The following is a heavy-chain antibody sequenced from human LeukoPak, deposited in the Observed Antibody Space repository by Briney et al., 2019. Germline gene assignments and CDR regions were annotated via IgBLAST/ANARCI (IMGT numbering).Heavy chain of an antibody. D-gene: IGHD3-22*01. J-gene: IGHJ3*02. CDR1: GYSISSGYY. CDR2: IYYSGST. CDR3: ATRISGYYGDDAFDI. V-gene: IGHV4-61*01. Sequence: SETLSLTCTVSGYSISSGYYWGWIRQPPGKGLEWIGYIYYSGSTNYNPSLKSRVTISVDTSKNQFSLKLSSVTAADTAVYYCATRISGYYGDDAFDIWGQGTMVTVSS.